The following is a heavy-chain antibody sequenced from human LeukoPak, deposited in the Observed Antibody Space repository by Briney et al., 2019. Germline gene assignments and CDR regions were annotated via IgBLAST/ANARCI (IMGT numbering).Heavy chain of an antibody. J-gene: IGHJ3*01. CDR2: SYYTGNT. CDR3: ARRVYNRGLYDLGAFDL. Sequence: SETLSLTCTVSGGSLSSSYWSWIRQPPGGGLEWIGYSYYTGNTNYSPALKSRVTISFATSKNQFSLNLRSVTATDTAVYYCARRVYNRGLYDLGAFDLWGQGTMATVSS. CDR1: GGSLSSSY. D-gene: IGHD2-8*01. V-gene: IGHV4-59*08.